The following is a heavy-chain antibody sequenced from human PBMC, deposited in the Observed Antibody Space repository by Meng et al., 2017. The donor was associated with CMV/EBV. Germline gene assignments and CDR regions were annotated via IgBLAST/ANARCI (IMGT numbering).Heavy chain of an antibody. CDR3: ARNNAFDI. V-gene: IGHV3-48*03. J-gene: IGHJ3*02. CDR2: ISSSGSTT. CDR1: GFIFSRYE. Sequence: GGSLRLSCAASGFIFSRYEMNWVRQAPGKGLEWLSYISSSGSTTYYADSVKGRFTISRDNAKNSLYLQMNSLRAEDTAVYYCARNNAFDIWGQGTMVTVSS.